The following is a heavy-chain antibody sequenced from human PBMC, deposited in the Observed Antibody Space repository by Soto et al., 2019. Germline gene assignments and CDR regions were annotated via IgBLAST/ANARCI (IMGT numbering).Heavy chain of an antibody. J-gene: IGHJ6*02. CDR3: ARFNLEYSISAYYYYYGMDV. CDR1: GYSFTSYW. CDR2: IDPSDSYT. V-gene: IGHV5-10-1*01. Sequence: GESLKISCKGSGYSFTSYWISWVRQMPGKGLEWMGRIDPSDSYTNYSPSFQGHVTISADKSISTAYLQWSSLKASDTAMYYCARFNLEYSISAYYYYYGMDVWGQGTTVTVYS. D-gene: IGHD6-6*01.